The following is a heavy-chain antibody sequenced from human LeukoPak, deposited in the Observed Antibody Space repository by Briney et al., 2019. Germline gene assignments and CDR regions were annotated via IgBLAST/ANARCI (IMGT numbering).Heavy chain of an antibody. D-gene: IGHD3-9*01. CDR3: VKHDWFYLFGLSGY. CDR1: GFTLSKYA. J-gene: IGHJ4*02. Sequence: QPGGSLRLSCAPSGFTLSKYAMSWVRQAPGKGLEWVSDISASDGTTYYADSVTGRFTISRDNSMYTPYLQLISLRADDRPIYYCVKHDWFYLFGLSGYWGQGTLVTVSS. V-gene: IGHV3-23*01. CDR2: ISASDGTT.